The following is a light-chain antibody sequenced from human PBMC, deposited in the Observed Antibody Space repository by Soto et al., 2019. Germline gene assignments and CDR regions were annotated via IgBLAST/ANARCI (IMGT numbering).Light chain of an antibody. CDR2: GAS. CDR1: QGISSN. V-gene: IGKV3-15*01. CDR3: QHVNSYPPFT. J-gene: IGKJ3*01. Sequence: EIVMTQSPATLSVSPGERATLSCRASQGISSNLAWYQQKPGQAPRLLIFGASSRATGIPARFSGSGSGTEFTLTISSLQSEDFATYYCQHVNSYPPFTFGPGTTVDLK.